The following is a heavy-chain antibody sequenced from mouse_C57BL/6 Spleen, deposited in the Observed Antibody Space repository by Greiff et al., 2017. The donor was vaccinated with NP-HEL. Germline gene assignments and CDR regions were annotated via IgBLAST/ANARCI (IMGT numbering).Heavy chain of an antibody. CDR3: ARGYYGHLDY. CDR2: INPNYGTT. Sequence: VQLQQSGPELVKPGASVKISCKASGYSFTDYNMNWVKQSNGKSLEWIGVINPNYGTTNYNEKFKSKATLTVDKSSSTAYMQLSSLTSEDSAVYYCARGYYGHLDYWGQGTTLTVSS. D-gene: IGHD1-2*01. J-gene: IGHJ2*01. CDR1: GYSFTDYN. V-gene: IGHV1-39*01.